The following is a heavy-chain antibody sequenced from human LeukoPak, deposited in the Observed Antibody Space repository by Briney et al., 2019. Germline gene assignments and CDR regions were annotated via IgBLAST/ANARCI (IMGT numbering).Heavy chain of an antibody. V-gene: IGHV3-33*01. CDR1: GFTFSNYG. CDR3: ARSGYYHGGVYNWWFDP. CDR2: IWYDGSNN. Sequence: GGSLRLSCAASGFTFSNYGMHWVRQAPGKGLEWVAVIWYDGSNNYYGDSVKGRFTVSRDNSKNTLYLQMNSLRAEDTAVYYCARSGYYHGGVYNWWFDPWGQGTLVTVSS. J-gene: IGHJ5*02. D-gene: IGHD1-1*01.